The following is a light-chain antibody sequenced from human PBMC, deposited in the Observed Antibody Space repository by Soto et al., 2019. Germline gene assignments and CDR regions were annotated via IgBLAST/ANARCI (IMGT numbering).Light chain of an antibody. CDR2: DAS. CDR3: QQRSNWPPVR. Sequence: EIVLTQSPATLSLSPGERATLSCRASQSVSSYLAWYQQKPGQAPRLLIYDASNRATGIPARFSGSGSGTDFTLTSSSLEPEDFAVYYCQQRSNWPPVRFGQGTKLEIK. CDR1: QSVSSY. J-gene: IGKJ2*01. V-gene: IGKV3-11*01.